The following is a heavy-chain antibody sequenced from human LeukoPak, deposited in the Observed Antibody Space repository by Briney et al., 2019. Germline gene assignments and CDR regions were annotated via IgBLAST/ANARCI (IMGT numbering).Heavy chain of an antibody. CDR3: ARHGKMNLVRGAFWYFDL. J-gene: IGHJ2*01. D-gene: IGHD3-10*01. CDR1: GGSVSSDS. V-gene: IGHV4-59*08. CDR2: IYNTGSS. Sequence: SETLSLTCTVSGGSVSSDSWNWIRQPPGKGLEWIGYIYNTGSSNHNPSLKNRVTISFDKSKSQLSLNLSSVTAADTAIHYCARHGKMNLVRGAFWYFDLWGRGTLVTVSS.